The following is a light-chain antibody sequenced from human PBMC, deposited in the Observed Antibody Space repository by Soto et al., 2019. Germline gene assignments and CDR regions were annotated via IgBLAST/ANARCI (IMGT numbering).Light chain of an antibody. CDR2: GAS. J-gene: IGKJ5*01. Sequence: EIVLTQSPGTLSLSPGEIATLSCRASQSVSSSYLAWYQQKPGQTPRLLISGASSRATGIPDRFSGSGSGTDFTLTINSLQADDFATYYCQQHNSFSITFGQGNDWRL. V-gene: IGKV3-20*01. CDR1: QSVSSSY. CDR3: QQHNSFSIT.